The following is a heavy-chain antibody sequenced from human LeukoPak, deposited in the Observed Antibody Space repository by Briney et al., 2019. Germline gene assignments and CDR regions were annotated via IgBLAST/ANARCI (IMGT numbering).Heavy chain of an antibody. CDR3: ARDLDVLTGYYKPNNWFDP. V-gene: IGHV1-3*03. J-gene: IGHJ5*02. CDR2: INAGNGNT. Sequence: ASVKVSCKASGYTFTNYPMHWVRQAPGQRLEWMGWINAGNGNTKYSQEFQGRVTMTRDTSTSTVYMELSSLRSEDTAVYYCARDLDVLTGYYKPNNWFDPWGQGTLVTVSS. D-gene: IGHD3-9*01. CDR1: GYTFTNYP.